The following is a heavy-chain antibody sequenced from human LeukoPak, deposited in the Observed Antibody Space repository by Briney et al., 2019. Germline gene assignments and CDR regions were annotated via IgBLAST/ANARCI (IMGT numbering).Heavy chain of an antibody. D-gene: IGHD3-22*01. V-gene: IGHV4-34*01. J-gene: IGHJ4*02. CDR3: ARGLIDDSSGYYQCPFDY. CDR2: INHSGST. CDR1: GGSFSGYY. Sequence: PSETLSLTCAVYGGSFSGYYWSWIRQPPGKGLEWIGEINHSGSTNYNPSLKSRVTISVDTSKKQFSLKLSSVTAADTAVYYCARGLIDDSSGYYQCPFDYWGQGTLVTVSS.